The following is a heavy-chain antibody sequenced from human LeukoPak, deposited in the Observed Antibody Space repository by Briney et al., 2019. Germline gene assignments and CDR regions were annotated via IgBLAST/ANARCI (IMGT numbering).Heavy chain of an antibody. V-gene: IGHV3-48*03. D-gene: IGHD3-10*01. CDR1: GFTFRSYE. J-gene: IGHJ6*04. CDR2: ISSSGSTI. CDR3: ARDLTYYYGSMDV. Sequence: PGGSLRLSCAASGFTFRSYEMNWVRQAPGKGLEWVSYISSSGSTIYYADSVKGRFTISRDNAKNSLYLQMNSLRAEDTAVYYCARDLTYYYGSMDVWGKGTTVTISS.